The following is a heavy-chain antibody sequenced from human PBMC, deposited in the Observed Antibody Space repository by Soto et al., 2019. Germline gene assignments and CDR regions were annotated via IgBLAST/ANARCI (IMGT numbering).Heavy chain of an antibody. Sequence: VASVKVSCKASGYTFTGYYMHWVRQAPGQGLEWMGWINPNSGGTNYAQKFQGRVTMTRDTSISTAYMELSRLRSDDTAVYYCGRERKFDFWRKALDVWGQGTTVTASS. CDR3: GRERKFDFWRKALDV. CDR1: GYTFTGYY. J-gene: IGHJ6*02. D-gene: IGHD3-3*01. V-gene: IGHV1-2*02. CDR2: INPNSGGT.